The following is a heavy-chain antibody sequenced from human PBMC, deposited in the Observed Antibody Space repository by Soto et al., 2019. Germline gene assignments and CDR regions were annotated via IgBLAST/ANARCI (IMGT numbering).Heavy chain of an antibody. V-gene: IGHV4-59*12. Sequence: SETLSLTCTVSGGSISSYYWSWIRQPPGKGLERIGYIYYSGSTNYNPSLKSRVTISVDTSKNQFSLQLNSVTPEDTAVYYCARDTGGSWSTFDYWGQGTLVTVSS. CDR3: ARDTGGSWSTFDY. D-gene: IGHD6-13*01. J-gene: IGHJ4*02. CDR1: GGSISSYY. CDR2: IYYSGST.